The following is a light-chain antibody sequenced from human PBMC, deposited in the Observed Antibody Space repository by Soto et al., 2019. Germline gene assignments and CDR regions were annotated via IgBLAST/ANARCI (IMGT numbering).Light chain of an antibody. V-gene: IGKV3-20*01. CDR1: QSVSGNS. CDR3: QQYGSSPRT. J-gene: IGKJ1*01. Sequence: DIVLTQSPGTLSLSPGDRATLSCRASQSVSGNSLAWYQQKPGQAPRILIYVASIRATAVPDRFSGSGSGADFTLTIRRLEPEDFAVYYCQQYGSSPRTFGQGTKVEIK. CDR2: VAS.